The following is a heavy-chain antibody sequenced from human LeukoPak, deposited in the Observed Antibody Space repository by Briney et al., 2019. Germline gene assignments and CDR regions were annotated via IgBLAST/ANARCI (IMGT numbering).Heavy chain of an antibody. Sequence: ASVKVSCKASGYTFTSYGISWVRQAPGQGLEWMGWISAYNGNTSYAQKLQGRVTMTTDTSTSTAYMELRSLRSDDTAVYYCARDESVVVVAAHDRRAFDIWGQGTMVTVSS. CDR1: GYTFTSYG. CDR3: ARDESVVVVAAHDRRAFDI. D-gene: IGHD2-15*01. CDR2: ISAYNGNT. V-gene: IGHV1-18*01. J-gene: IGHJ3*02.